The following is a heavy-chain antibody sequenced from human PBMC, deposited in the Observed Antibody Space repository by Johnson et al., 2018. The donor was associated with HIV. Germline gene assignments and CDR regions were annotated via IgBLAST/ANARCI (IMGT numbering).Heavy chain of an antibody. CDR2: ISWNSGSI. D-gene: IGHD5-24*01. Sequence: VQLVESGGGLVQPGRSLRLSCAASGFTFDDYAMHWVRQAPGKGLEWVSGISWNSGSIGYADSVKGRFTISRDNAKNSLYLQMNSLRAEDTALYYCAKIPGDGYNSAHRGGAFDIWGQGTMVTVSS. CDR1: GFTFDDYA. V-gene: IGHV3-9*01. CDR3: AKIPGDGYNSAHRGGAFDI. J-gene: IGHJ3*02.